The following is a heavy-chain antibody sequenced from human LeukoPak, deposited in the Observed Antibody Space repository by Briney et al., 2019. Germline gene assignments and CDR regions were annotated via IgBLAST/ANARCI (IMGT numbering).Heavy chain of an antibody. CDR3: ARVGYSYGPTPGWFYYYYYMDV. CDR2: ISAYNGNT. CDR1: AYTFTSYG. D-gene: IGHD5-18*01. J-gene: IGHJ6*03. V-gene: IGHV1-18*01. Sequence: ASVKVSCNASAYTFTSYGISWVRQAPGQGLEWMGWISAYNGNTNYAQKLQGRVTMTTDTSTSTAYMELRSLRSDDTAVYYCARVGYSYGPTPGWFYYYYYMDVWGKGTTVTVSS.